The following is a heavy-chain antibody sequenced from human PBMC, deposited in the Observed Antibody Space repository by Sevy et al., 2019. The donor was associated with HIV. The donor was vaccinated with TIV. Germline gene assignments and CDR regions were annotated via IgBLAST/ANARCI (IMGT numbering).Heavy chain of an antibody. CDR2: INPNSDGT. J-gene: IGHJ4*02. CDR3: ARGDTFWSAYYYFDY. D-gene: IGHD3-3*01. V-gene: IGHV1-2*02. Sequence: ASVKVSCKASGYTFTGYYIHWVRQVPGQGLEWMGWINPNSDGTNFAQKFQGRVTMTRDTSITTAYMELSRLRSDDTAVYYCARGDTFWSAYYYFDYWGQGTLVTVSS. CDR1: GYTFTGYY.